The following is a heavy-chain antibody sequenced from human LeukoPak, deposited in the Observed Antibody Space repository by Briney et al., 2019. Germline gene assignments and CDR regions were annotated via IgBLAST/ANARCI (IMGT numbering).Heavy chain of an antibody. CDR1: GSSFSSYV. CDR2: ISGSGDNT. D-gene: IGHD6-19*01. Sequence: GGSLRLSCAASGSSFSSYVMSWVRQAPGKGLEWVSAISGSGDNTKYADSVKGRFAISRDNSKNTVDLQMNSLRAEDTAIYYCAKGSSAWYGGYWGQGTLVTVSS. J-gene: IGHJ4*02. CDR3: AKGSSAWYGGY. V-gene: IGHV3-23*01.